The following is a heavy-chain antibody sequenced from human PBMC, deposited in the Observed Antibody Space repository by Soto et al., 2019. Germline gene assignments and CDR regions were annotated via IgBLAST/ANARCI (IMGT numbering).Heavy chain of an antibody. D-gene: IGHD2-2*01. Sequence: ASVKVSCKASGYTFTSYGISWVRQAPGQGLEWMGWISAYNGNTNYAQKLQGRVTMTTDTSTSTAYMELRSLRSDDTAVYYCARFTWSSFYIVVPAATLFHYSGQGTMVTVYS. CDR1: GYTFTSYG. V-gene: IGHV1-18*01. CDR2: ISAYNGNT. CDR3: ARFTWSSFYIVVPAATLFHY. J-gene: IGHJ4*02.